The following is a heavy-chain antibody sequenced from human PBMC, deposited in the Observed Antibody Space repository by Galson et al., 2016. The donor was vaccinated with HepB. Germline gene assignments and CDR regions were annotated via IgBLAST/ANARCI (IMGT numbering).Heavy chain of an antibody. CDR3: ARAVVGATSWFGP. CDR1: GGSFGGYY. V-gene: IGHV4-34*01. Sequence: ETLSLTCAVYGGSFGGYYWSWIRQPPGKGLEWIGEINQSEVTKYNPSLKSRVTISLDRSKNSFSLRLTSVTAADTATYYCARAVVGATSWFGPWGQGTLVTVSS. J-gene: IGHJ5*02. CDR2: INQSEVT. D-gene: IGHD1-26*01.